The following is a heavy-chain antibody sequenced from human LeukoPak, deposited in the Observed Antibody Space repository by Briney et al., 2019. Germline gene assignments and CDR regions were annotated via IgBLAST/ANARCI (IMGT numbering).Heavy chain of an antibody. D-gene: IGHD3-9*01. CDR1: GFSFSTYS. CDR2: ISSSSSYI. J-gene: IGHJ5*02. V-gene: IGHV3-21*01. CDR3: ARDSTGYYDILTGSLNNWFDP. Sequence: PGGSLRLSCAASGFSFSTYSRNWVRQAPGKGLEWVSSISSSSSYIYYADSVKGRFTISRDNAKKSVYLQMNSLRAEDTAVYYCARDSTGYYDILTGSLNNWFDPWGQGTLVTVSS.